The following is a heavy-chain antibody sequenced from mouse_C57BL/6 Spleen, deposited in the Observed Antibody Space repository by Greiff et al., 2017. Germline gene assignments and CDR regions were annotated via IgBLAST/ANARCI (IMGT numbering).Heavy chain of an antibody. CDR2: INYDGSST. Sequence: EVMLVESEGGLVQPGSSMKLSCTASGFTFSDYYMAWVRQVPEKGLEWVANINYDGSSTYYLDSLKSRFIISRDNAKNILYLQMSSLKSEDTATYYCARVLYEYDGGDIAMDYWGQGTSVTVSS. J-gene: IGHJ4*01. V-gene: IGHV5-16*01. CDR3: ARVLYEYDGGDIAMDY. D-gene: IGHD2-4*01. CDR1: GFTFSDYY.